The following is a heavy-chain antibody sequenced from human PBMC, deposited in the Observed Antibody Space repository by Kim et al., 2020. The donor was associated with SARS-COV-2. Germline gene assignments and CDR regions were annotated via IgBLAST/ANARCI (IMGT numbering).Heavy chain of an antibody. CDR1: GFTFSSYS. D-gene: IGHD3-10*01. V-gene: IGHV3-21*01. CDR3: ARAMVRGVTDWFDP. Sequence: GGSLRLSCAASGFTFSSYSMNWVRQAPGKGLEWVSSISSSSSYIYYADSVKGRFTISRDNAKNSLYLQMNSLRAEDTAVYYCARAMVRGVTDWFDPWGQGTLVTVSS. J-gene: IGHJ5*02. CDR2: ISSSSSYI.